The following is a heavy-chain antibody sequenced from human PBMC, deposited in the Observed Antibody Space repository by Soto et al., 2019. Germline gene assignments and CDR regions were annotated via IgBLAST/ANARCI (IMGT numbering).Heavy chain of an antibody. CDR1: GFTFATYA. D-gene: IGHD4-4*01. CDR3: AKDRRSNSAANYFGMDV. Sequence: EVQLLESGGGLVQPGGSLRLSCAASGFTFATYAMSWVRRAPGKGLEWVSSISDSGVGTYYADSVKGRFTISRDNSKNTLYRQMNSLRAEDTVVYYCAKDRRSNSAANYFGMDVWGQGTTVTVSS. J-gene: IGHJ6*02. V-gene: IGHV3-23*01. CDR2: ISDSGVGT.